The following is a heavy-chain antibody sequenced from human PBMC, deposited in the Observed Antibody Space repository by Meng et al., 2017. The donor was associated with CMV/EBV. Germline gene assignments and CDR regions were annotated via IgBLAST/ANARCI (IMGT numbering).Heavy chain of an antibody. V-gene: IGHV4-34*01. D-gene: IGHD3-16*02. CDR1: GGSFSGYY. Sequence: SETLSLTCAVYGGSFSGYYWSWIRQPPGKGLEWIGEINHSGSTNYNPSLKSRVTISVDTSKNQFSLKLSSVTAADTAVYYCARGHRVYDYVWGSYPTPLGYFDYWGQGTLVTVSS. CDR2: INHSGST. J-gene: IGHJ4*02. CDR3: ARGHRVYDYVWGSYPTPLGYFDY.